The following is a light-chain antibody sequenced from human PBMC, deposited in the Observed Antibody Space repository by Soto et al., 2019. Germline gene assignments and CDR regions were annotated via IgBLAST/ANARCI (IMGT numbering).Light chain of an antibody. Sequence: AIQKNQSPSSLSPSVGDRVSITSRASQDIRNVLGWFQQKPGKAPKLLISAASFLRSGVPSRFSGSGSGTDFTLTISGLQPEDFATYYCLQDYKYPRTFGQGTKVDIK. CDR2: AAS. CDR1: QDIRNV. CDR3: LQDYKYPRT. V-gene: IGKV1-6*01. J-gene: IGKJ1*01.